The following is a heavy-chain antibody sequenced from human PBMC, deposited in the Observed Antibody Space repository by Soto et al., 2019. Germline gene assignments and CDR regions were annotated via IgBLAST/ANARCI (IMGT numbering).Heavy chain of an antibody. CDR1: GYTFTSYG. D-gene: IGHD6-13*01. CDR3: ARDSGIAEAGTTDNWFDP. CDR2: ISAYNGNT. Sequence: GASVKVSCKASGYTFTSYGISWVRQAPGQGLEWMGWISAYNGNTNYAQKLQGRVTMTTDTSTSTAYMELRSLRSDDTAVYYCARDSGIAEAGTTDNWFDPWGQGTLVTVSS. J-gene: IGHJ5*02. V-gene: IGHV1-18*04.